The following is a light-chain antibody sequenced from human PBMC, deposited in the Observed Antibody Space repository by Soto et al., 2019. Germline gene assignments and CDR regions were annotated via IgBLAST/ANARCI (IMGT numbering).Light chain of an antibody. V-gene: IGLV2-23*01. J-gene: IGLJ1*01. CDR3: CSYAGSITYV. CDR1: SSDVGSFNL. Sequence: QSVLTQPASVSGSPGQSITISCTGTSSDVGSFNLVSWYQQHPGKAPKLIIYEGSKRPSGVSNRFSGSKSANTASLTISGLQAEDEADYYCCSYAGSITYVFATGTKLTVL. CDR2: EGS.